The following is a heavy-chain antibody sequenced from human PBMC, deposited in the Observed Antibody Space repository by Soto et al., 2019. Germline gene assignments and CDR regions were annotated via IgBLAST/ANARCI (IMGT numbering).Heavy chain of an antibody. CDR3: ATGSFTSTGGRIGYHYNAMDV. D-gene: IGHD1-1*01. J-gene: IGHJ6*02. Sequence: GASVKVSCKSSGGTFSSHSINWVRQAPGQGLEWMGGIIPIFGPANFAKNFQGRVTITADESTTTAYMELSSLTSEGTAVYYCATGSFTSTGGRIGYHYNAMDVWGQGTTVTVSS. CDR2: IIPIFGPA. V-gene: IGHV1-69*13. CDR1: GGTFSSHS.